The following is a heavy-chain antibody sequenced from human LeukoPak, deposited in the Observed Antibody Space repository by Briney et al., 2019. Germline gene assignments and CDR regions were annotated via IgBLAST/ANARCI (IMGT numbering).Heavy chain of an antibody. V-gene: IGHV3-23*01. Sequence: PGGSLRLSCAASGFTFSSYAMSWVRQAPGKGLEWVSAISGSGGSTYYADSVKGRFTIPRDNSKNTLYLQMNSLRAEDTAVYYCAKGSRGYYYSNFDYWGQGTLVTVSS. D-gene: IGHD3-22*01. CDR1: GFTFSSYA. CDR2: ISGSGGST. CDR3: AKGSRGYYYSNFDY. J-gene: IGHJ4*02.